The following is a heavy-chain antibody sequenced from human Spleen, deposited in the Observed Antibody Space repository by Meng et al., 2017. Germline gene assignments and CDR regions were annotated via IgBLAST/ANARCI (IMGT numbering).Heavy chain of an antibody. CDR3: ATKRQWLLPFDY. CDR2: INHSGST. D-gene: IGHD6-19*01. Sequence: VQLQQWGAGLLKPSETLSLTCAVYGGSFSGYYWSWIRQPPGKGLEWIGEINHSGSTNYNPSLKSRVTISVDTSKNQFSLKLSSVTAADTAVYYCATKRQWLLPFDYWGQGTLVTVSS. V-gene: IGHV4-34*01. J-gene: IGHJ4*02. CDR1: GGSFSGYY.